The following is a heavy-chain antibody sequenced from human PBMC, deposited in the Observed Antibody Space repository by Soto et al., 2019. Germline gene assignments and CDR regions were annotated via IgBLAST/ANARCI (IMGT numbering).Heavy chain of an antibody. CDR1: GYSISSGYY. Sequence: SETLSLTCAVSGYSISSGYYWGWIRQPPGKGLEWIGSIYHSGSTYYNPSLKSRVTISVDTSKNQFSLKLSSVTAADTAVYYCAISRGTTVNNYYYYYGMDVWGQGTTVTSP. CDR3: AISRGTTVNNYYYYYGMDV. D-gene: IGHD4-17*01. CDR2: IYHSGST. V-gene: IGHV4-38-2*01. J-gene: IGHJ6*02.